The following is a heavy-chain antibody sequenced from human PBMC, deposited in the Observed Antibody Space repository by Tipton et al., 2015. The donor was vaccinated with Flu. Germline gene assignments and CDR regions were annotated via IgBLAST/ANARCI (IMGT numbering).Heavy chain of an antibody. CDR3: AREVYYFDSSGYFFDY. D-gene: IGHD3-22*01. CDR1: GGSINKYY. J-gene: IGHJ4*02. V-gene: IGHV4-59*01. Sequence: GLVKPSETLSLTCTVSGGSINKYYWNWIRQPPGKGLEWIGYVYYSGATNYNPSLKSRVSISIDTSMSQFSLRLSSVTAADTAVYYCAREVYYFDSSGYFFDYWGQGTPVTVSS. CDR2: VYYSGAT.